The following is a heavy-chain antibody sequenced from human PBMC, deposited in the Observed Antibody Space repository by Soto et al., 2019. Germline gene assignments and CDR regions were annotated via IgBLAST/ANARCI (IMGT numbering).Heavy chain of an antibody. J-gene: IGHJ3*02. CDR2: IIPILGIA. Sequence: ASVKVSCKASGGTFSSYTISWVRQAPGQGLEWMGRIIPILGIANYAQKFQGRVTITADKSTSTAYMELSSLRSEDTAVYYCARESRQYEWLHDAFDIWGQGTMVTVSS. D-gene: IGHD5-12*01. CDR3: ARESRQYEWLHDAFDI. V-gene: IGHV1-69*04. CDR1: GGTFSSYT.